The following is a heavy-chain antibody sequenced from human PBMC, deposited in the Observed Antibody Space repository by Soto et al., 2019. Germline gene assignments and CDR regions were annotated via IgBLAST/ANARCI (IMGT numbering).Heavy chain of an antibody. CDR1: GGSISSYY. V-gene: IGHV4-59*01. Sequence: SETLSLTCTVSGGSISSYYWSWIRQPPGKGLEWIGYIYYSGSTNYNPSLKSRVTISVDTSKNQFSLKLSSVTAADTAVYYCARTHSSSLDYYYYMDVWGKGTTVTVSS. J-gene: IGHJ6*03. D-gene: IGHD6-6*01. CDR3: ARTHSSSLDYYYYMDV. CDR2: IYYSGST.